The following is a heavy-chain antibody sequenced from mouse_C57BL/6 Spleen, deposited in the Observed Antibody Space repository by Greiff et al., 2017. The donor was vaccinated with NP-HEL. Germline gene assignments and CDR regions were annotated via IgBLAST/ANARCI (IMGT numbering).Heavy chain of an antibody. CDR1: GYTFTDYY. CDR3: ARKAYYSNYAWLAY. CDR2: INPNNGGT. D-gene: IGHD2-5*01. V-gene: IGHV1-26*01. J-gene: IGHJ3*01. Sequence: EVQLQQSGPELVKPGASVKISCKASGYTFTDYYMNWVKQSHGKSLEWIGDINPNNGGTSYNQKFKGKATLTVDKSSSTAYMELRSLTSEDSAVYYCARKAYYSNYAWLAYWGQGTLVTVSA.